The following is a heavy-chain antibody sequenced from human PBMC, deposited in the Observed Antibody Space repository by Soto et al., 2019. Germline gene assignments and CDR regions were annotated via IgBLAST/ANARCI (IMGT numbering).Heavy chain of an antibody. J-gene: IGHJ4*02. V-gene: IGHV1-69*01. Sequence: QVPLVQSGAEVKKPGSSVKVSCKASGGTFSSYAISWVRQAPGQGLEWMGGIIPIFGTANYAQKFQGRVTITADESTSTAYMELSSLRSDDTAVYYCARGTPTPAGPCIDYWGQGTMVTVSS. CDR2: IIPIFGTA. D-gene: IGHD2-2*01. CDR3: ARGTPTPAGPCIDY. CDR1: GGTFSSYA.